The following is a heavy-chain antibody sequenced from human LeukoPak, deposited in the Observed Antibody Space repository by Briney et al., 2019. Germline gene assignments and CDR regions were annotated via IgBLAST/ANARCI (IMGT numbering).Heavy chain of an antibody. CDR2: IDPSDSYT. V-gene: IGHV5-10-1*01. CDR3: AREPTPYYYGSGSYSN. J-gene: IGHJ4*02. CDR1: GYSLTSYW. D-gene: IGHD3-10*01. Sequence: KNGESLKISCKGSGYSLTSYWISWVRQMPGKGLEWMGRIDPSDSYTNYSPSFQGHVTISADKSISTAYLQWSSLKASDTAMYYCAREPTPYYYGSGSYSNWGQGTLVTVSS.